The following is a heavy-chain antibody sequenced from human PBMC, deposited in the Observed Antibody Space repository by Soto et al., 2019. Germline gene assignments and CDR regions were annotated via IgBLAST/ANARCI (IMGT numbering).Heavy chain of an antibody. D-gene: IGHD4-17*01. CDR2: IYYSGDT. CDR3: ARVGALLYGGNPDYYYNVGV. J-gene: IGHJ6*02. Sequence: SETLSLPCSLGGDSIISGDYWWPEIRPTPGKGLEWIGYIYYSGDTNYNPSLKSRVIISVDTSKNQFSLKLSSVTAADTAVYYCARVGALLYGGNPDYYYNVGVWGQGTTVT. V-gene: IGHV4-30-4*01. CDR1: GDSIISGDYW.